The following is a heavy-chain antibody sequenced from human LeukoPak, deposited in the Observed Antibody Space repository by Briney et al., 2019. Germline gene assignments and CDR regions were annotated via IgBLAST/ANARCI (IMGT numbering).Heavy chain of an antibody. V-gene: IGHV4-38-2*02. CDR3: ARDLAYNYGLGDLDY. Sequence: PSETLSLTCAVSGYSISTGSYWVWIRQPPGKGLEWIGSIYHSGTTYYNPSLKSRVTISVDTSKNQFSLILRSVTAPDTAVYYCARDLAYNYGLGDLDYWGQGTLVTVSS. CDR1: GYSISTGSY. J-gene: IGHJ4*02. CDR2: IYHSGTT. D-gene: IGHD3-10*01.